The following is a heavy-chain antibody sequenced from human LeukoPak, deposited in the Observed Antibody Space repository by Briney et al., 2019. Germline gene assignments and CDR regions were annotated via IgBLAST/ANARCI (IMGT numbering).Heavy chain of an antibody. Sequence: SETLSLTCAVYGGSFSGYYWSWIRQPPGKGLEWIGEINHSGSTNYNPSLKSRVTISVDTSKNQFSLKLSSVTAADTAVYYCARGFWSGYRYYYYYYMDVWGKGTTVTVFS. J-gene: IGHJ6*03. CDR3: ARGFWSGYRYYYYYYMDV. D-gene: IGHD3-3*01. CDR1: GGSFSGYY. CDR2: INHSGST. V-gene: IGHV4-34*01.